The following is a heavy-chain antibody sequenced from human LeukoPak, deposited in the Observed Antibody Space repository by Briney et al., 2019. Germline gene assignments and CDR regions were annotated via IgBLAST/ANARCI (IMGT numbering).Heavy chain of an antibody. Sequence: SETLSLTCSVSGDSISSYYWSCIRQPPGKGLEWIGYIYYSGSTSYNPSLKSRVTMSVDTSKNQFSLKLSFVTAADTAVYYCATSRDTALRYWYFDLWGRGTLVIVSS. D-gene: IGHD5-18*01. CDR2: IYYSGST. CDR1: GDSISSYY. CDR3: ATSRDTALRYWYFDL. J-gene: IGHJ2*01. V-gene: IGHV4-59*03.